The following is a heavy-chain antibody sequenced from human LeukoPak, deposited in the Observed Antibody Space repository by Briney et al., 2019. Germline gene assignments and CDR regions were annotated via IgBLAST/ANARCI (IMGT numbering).Heavy chain of an antibody. CDR1: GGSISSYY. Sequence: SETLSLTCTVSGGSISSYYWHWIRQPPGKGLEWIGYIYYSGNTNYNPSLKSRVTMSVDTSKNQISLRLSSVTAADTAEYYCARAAIIADTIPHFDYWGQGTLVTVSS. CDR2: IYYSGNT. CDR3: ARAAIIADTIPHFDY. J-gene: IGHJ4*02. V-gene: IGHV4-59*08. D-gene: IGHD5-12*01.